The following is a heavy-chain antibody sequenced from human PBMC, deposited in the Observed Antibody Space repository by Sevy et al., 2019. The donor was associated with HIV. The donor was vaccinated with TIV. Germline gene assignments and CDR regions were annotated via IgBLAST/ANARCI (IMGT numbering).Heavy chain of an antibody. CDR2: IYSGGST. J-gene: IGHJ4*02. CDR1: GFTVSSNY. D-gene: IGHD3-3*01. CDR3: ARGSFGVVKSFDY. V-gene: IGHV3-53*01. Sequence: GGYLRLSCAASGFTVSSNYMSWVRQAPGKGLEWVSVIYSGGSTYYADSVKGRFTISRDNSKNTLYLQMNSLRAEDTAVSYCARGSFGVVKSFDYWGQGTLVTVSS.